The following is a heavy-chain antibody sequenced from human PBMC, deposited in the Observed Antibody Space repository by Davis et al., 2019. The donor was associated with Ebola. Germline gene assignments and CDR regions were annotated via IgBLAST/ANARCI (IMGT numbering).Heavy chain of an antibody. CDR2: ISPYNGDT. CDR3: ARELGAIVPGVMKDAFDI. D-gene: IGHD3-16*01. V-gene: IGHV1-18*04. J-gene: IGHJ3*02. CDR1: GYTFTAYY. Sequence: ASVKVSCKASGYTFTAYYIHWVRQAPGQGLEWVGWISPYNGDTNTAQKLQGRVTMTTDTYTSTAYMELRSLRSDDTAVYYCARELGAIVPGVMKDAFDIWGQGTMVTVSS.